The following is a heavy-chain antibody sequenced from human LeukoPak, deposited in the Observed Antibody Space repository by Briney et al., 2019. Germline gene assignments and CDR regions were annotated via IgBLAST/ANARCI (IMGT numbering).Heavy chain of an antibody. CDR3: ARPVKSRGSGSYYSNWFDP. Sequence: ASVKVSCKASGYTFTSYYMHWVRQAPRQGLEWMGIINPSGGSTSYAQKFQGRVTMTRNTSISTAYMELSSLRSEDTAVYYCARPVKSRGSGSYYSNWFDPWGQGTLVTVSS. CDR1: GYTFTSYY. D-gene: IGHD3-10*01. V-gene: IGHV1-46*01. CDR2: INPSGGST. J-gene: IGHJ5*02.